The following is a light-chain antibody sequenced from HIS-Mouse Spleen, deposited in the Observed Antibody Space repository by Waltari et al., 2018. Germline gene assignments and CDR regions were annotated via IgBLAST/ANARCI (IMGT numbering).Light chain of an antibody. CDR2: DGS. V-gene: IGLV3-21*02. CDR1: NIGSKS. Sequence: SYVLTQPPSVSVAPGQTARITCGGNNIGSKSGHGYQQKPGQAPVLVVYDGSDRPSGIPERFSGSNSGNTATLTISRVEAGDEADYYCQVWDSSSDHWVFGGGTKLTVL. J-gene: IGLJ3*02. CDR3: QVWDSSSDHWV.